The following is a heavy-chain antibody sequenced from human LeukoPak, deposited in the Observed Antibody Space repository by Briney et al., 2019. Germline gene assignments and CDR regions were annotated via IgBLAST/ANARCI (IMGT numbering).Heavy chain of an antibody. J-gene: IGHJ3*02. CDR2: IYYTGDT. CDR1: GVSISSYY. V-gene: IGHV4-59*01. Sequence: SETLSLTCTLSGVSISSYYWSWIRLPPGKALEWIANIYYTGDTNYNPSLQSRVTISVDASKSQFSLNLGSVTAADTAVYYCARGFQWHPKPNAFDIWGQGTMVTVSS. CDR3: ARGFQWHPKPNAFDI. D-gene: IGHD2-8*01.